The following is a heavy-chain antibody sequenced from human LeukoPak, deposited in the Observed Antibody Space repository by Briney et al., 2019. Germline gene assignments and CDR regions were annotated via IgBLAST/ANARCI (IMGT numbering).Heavy chain of an antibody. CDR1: GGSISSSSYY. J-gene: IGHJ3*02. CDR2: IYHSGST. V-gene: IGHV4-39*07. D-gene: IGHD6-13*01. CDR3: ARDSALAAAGTRYDI. Sequence: PSETLSLTCTVSGGSISSSSYYWGWIRQPPGKGLEWIGYIYHSGSTYYNPSLKSRVTISVDRSKNQFSLKLSSVTAADTAVYYCARDSALAAAGTRYDIWGQGTMVTVSS.